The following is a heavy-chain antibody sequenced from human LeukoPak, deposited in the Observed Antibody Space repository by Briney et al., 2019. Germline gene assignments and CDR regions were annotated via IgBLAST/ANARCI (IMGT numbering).Heavy chain of an antibody. CDR1: GFTFSSYA. D-gene: IGHD2-8*01. CDR2: ISYDGSNK. J-gene: IGHJ5*02. CDR3: ARDYMMVNWFDP. Sequence: PGGSLRLSCAASGFTFSSYAMHWVRQAPGEGLEWVAVISYDGSNKYYADSEKGRFTISRDNSKNTLYLQMNSLRAEDTAVYYCARDYMMVNWFDPWGQGTLVTVSS. V-gene: IGHV3-30-3*01.